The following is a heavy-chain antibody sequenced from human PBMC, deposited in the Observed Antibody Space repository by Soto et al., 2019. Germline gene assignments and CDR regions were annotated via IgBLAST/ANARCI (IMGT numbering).Heavy chain of an antibody. V-gene: IGHV4-59*12. CDR2: VDYSGTA. CDR1: GGSISSYY. D-gene: IGHD5-18*01. CDR3: ARADTAMTTPFDY. J-gene: IGHJ4*02. Sequence: SETLSLTCTVSGGSISSYYWSWIRQPPGKGLEWIGYVDYSGTANYNPSLKSRVSMSVDTSKNQLSLKVTSVTAADTAMYYCARADTAMTTPFDYWGQGTLVTVS.